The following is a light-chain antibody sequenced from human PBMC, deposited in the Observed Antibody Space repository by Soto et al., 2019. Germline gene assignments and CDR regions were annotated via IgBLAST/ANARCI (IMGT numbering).Light chain of an antibody. J-gene: IGKJ1*01. Sequence: TQSPSTLSASPGEGVTLSCRAGQSVGSNLAWFQQKPGQAPRLLLYAASTRPTSIAARFSGSGSGTDFILTITSLQSEDAGVFYCQQYYHWSRTFGQGTKVDIK. V-gene: IGKV3-15*01. CDR3: QQYYHWSRT. CDR2: AAS. CDR1: QSVGSN.